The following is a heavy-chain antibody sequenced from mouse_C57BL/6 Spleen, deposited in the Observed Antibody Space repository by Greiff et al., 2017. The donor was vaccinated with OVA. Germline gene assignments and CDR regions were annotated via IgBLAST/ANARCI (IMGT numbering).Heavy chain of an antibody. D-gene: IGHD1-1*01. J-gene: IGHJ1*03. V-gene: IGHV5-17*01. CDR1: GFTFSDYG. CDR2: ISSGSSTI. Sequence: DVKLVESGGGLVKPGGSLKLSCAASGFTFSDYGMHWVRQAPEKGLEWVAYISSGSSTIYYADTVKGRFTISRDNAKNTLFLQMTSLRSEDTAMYYCARTGSSHKYFDVWGTGTTVTVSS. CDR3: ARTGSSHKYFDV.